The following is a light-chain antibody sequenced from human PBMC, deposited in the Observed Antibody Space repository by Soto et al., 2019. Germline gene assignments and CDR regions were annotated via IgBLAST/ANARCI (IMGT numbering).Light chain of an antibody. Sequence: LTQSPVTLSLSPGERATLSFRAIQAISSALAWYQQKPGKPPKLLIYDASTLQSGVPSRFSGTASGTDFTLTINSLQPEDFATYYCQQFNNWPVTFGPGTKVDIK. CDR3: QQFNNWPVT. J-gene: IGKJ3*01. CDR2: DAS. V-gene: IGKV1D-13*01. CDR1: QAISSA.